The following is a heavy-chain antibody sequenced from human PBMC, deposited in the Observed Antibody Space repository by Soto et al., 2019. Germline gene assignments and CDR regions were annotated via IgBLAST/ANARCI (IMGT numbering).Heavy chain of an antibody. J-gene: IGHJ4*02. D-gene: IGHD5-18*01. CDR1: GFIFSDYY. CDR2: TSGSSRFT. CDR3: ARGGLQLWTPFDS. V-gene: IGHV3-11*06. Sequence: QEELVESGGGLVKPGGSLRLSCGASGFIFSDYYMHWIRQPPGKGLEWVACTSGSSRFTNYADSVKGRFTISRDNGNNSLHLQMNSLRAEDTAVYYCARGGLQLWTPFDSWGQGIVVTVSS.